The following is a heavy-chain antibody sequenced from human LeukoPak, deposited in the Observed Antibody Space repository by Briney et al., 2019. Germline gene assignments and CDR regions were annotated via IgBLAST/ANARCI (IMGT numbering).Heavy chain of an antibody. CDR1: GFTFSNYW. Sequence: GGSLRLSCAASGFTFSNYWINWVRQAPGKGLEWVANINQDGSEKYYVDSVKGRFTISRDNAKDSLYLQMSSLRAEDTAVYYCARTYRNGDKFCSVYWGQGTLVTVSS. J-gene: IGHJ4*02. CDR2: INQDGSEK. D-gene: IGHD5-24*01. CDR3: ARTYRNGDKFCSVY. V-gene: IGHV3-7*01.